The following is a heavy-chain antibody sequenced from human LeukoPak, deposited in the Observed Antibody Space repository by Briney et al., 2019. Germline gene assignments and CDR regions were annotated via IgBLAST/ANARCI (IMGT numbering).Heavy chain of an antibody. D-gene: IGHD1-26*01. CDR3: ARDPYSGSYGDYYYYYMDV. J-gene: IGHJ6*03. CDR2: ITSSSSYI. Sequence: GGSLRLSCAASGFTFSTYNMNWVRQAPGKGLEWASSITSSSSYIYYADSVKGRFTISRDNAKNSLYLQMNSLRDEDTAVYYCARDPYSGSYGDYYYYYMDVWGKGTTVTVSS. V-gene: IGHV3-21*01. CDR1: GFTFSTYN.